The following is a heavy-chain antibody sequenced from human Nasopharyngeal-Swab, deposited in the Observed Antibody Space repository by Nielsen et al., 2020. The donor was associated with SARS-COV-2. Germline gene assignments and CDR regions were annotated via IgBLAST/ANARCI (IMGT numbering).Heavy chain of an antibody. CDR3: AGGFGDYDY. Sequence: SETLSPTCTVSGGSISSYYWSWIRQPPGKGLEWIGYIYYSGSTNYNPSLKSRVTISVDTSKNQFSLKLSSVTAADTAVYYCAGGFGDYDYWGQGTLVTVSS. CDR2: IYYSGST. J-gene: IGHJ4*02. CDR1: GGSISSYY. V-gene: IGHV4-59*01. D-gene: IGHD4-17*01.